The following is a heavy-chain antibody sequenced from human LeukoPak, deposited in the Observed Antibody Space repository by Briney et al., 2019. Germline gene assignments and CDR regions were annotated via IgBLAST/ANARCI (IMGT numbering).Heavy chain of an antibody. J-gene: IGHJ4*02. D-gene: IGHD5-18*01. V-gene: IGHV3-23*01. CDR1: GFSFSTCA. CDR2: ISGGGDGA. CDR3: AKRTRGYSYGTLDY. Sequence: PGGSLRLSCAASGFSFSTCAMNWVRQAPGKGLEWVSTISGGGDGALYADSVKGRFTISRDNSKNTLFLQMNSLRAEDTAVYYCAKRTRGYSYGTLDYWGQGTLVTVS.